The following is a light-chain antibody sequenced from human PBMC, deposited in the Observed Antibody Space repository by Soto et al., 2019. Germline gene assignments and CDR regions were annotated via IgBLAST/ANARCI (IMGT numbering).Light chain of an antibody. CDR1: QCINNY. CDR3: QQRAGWPYT. Sequence: DIVLTQSPGTLSLSPGERVTLSCRASQCINNYLAWYQQKPGQAPRLLIYDASNRATGIPSRFSGRGSGTDFTLRISGLEPEDFATYYCQQRAGWPYTFGQGTRLEIK. V-gene: IGKV3-11*01. CDR2: DAS. J-gene: IGKJ2*01.